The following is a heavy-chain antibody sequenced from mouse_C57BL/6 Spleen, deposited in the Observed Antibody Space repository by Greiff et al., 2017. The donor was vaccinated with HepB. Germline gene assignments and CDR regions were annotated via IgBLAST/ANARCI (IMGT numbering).Heavy chain of an antibody. CDR3: AKGNYFDY. CDR1: GYSITSGYY. CDR2: ISYDGSN. J-gene: IGHJ2*01. V-gene: IGHV3-6*01. Sequence: EVQLQQSGPGLVKPSQSLSLTCSVTGYSITSGYYWNWIRQFPGNKLEWMGYISYDGSNNYNPSLKNRISITRDPSKNQFFLKLNSVTTEDTATDYCAKGNYFDYWGQGTTLTVSS.